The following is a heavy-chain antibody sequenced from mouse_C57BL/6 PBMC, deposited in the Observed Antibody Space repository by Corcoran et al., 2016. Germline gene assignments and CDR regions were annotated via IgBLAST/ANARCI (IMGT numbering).Heavy chain of an antibody. CDR3: ARITTGVAHWYFDV. Sequence: QIQLVQSGPELKKPGETVKISCKASGYTFTTYGMSWVKQAPGKGLKWMGWINTYSGVPTYADDFKGRFAFSLETSASTAYLQINNLKNEDTATYFCARITTGVAHWYFDVWGTGTTVTVSS. CDR2: INTYSGVP. V-gene: IGHV9-3*01. D-gene: IGHD1-1*01. J-gene: IGHJ1*03. CDR1: GYTFTTYG.